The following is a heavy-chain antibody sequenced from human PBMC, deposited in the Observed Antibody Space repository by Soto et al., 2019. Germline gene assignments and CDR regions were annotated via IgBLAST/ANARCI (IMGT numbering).Heavy chain of an antibody. V-gene: IGHV4-59*01. CDR3: ASGGWNRNFDY. D-gene: IGHD1-1*01. CDR2: IYYSGSS. J-gene: IGHJ4*02. CDR1: GGSISNND. Sequence: SDTLSLTCAFSGGSISNNDWNWIRQPPGKGLEWIGFIYYSGSSNYNPSLKSRVSISVDTSRNQFSLKLSSVTAADTAVYYCASGGWNRNFDYWGQGNLVTVSS.